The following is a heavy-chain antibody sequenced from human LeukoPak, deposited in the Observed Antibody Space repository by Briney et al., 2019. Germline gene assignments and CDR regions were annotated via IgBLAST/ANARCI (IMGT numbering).Heavy chain of an antibody. CDR3: ARVAITMIVVAIGPDY. J-gene: IGHJ4*02. D-gene: IGHD3-22*01. CDR1: GGTFSSYA. CDR2: ISAYNGNT. V-gene: IGHV1-18*01. Sequence: ASVKVSCKASGGTFSSYAISWVRQAPGQGLEWMGWISAYNGNTNYAQKLQGRVTMTTDTSTSTAYMELRSRRSDDTAVYYCARVAITMIVVAIGPDYWGQGTLVTVSS.